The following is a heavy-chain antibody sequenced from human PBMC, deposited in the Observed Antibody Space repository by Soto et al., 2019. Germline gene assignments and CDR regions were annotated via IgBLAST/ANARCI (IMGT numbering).Heavy chain of an antibody. J-gene: IGHJ4*02. Sequence: EVQLLESGRGLVQPGGSLRLSCAASGFTFSSYAMSLVRQAPGQGLEWVSAISGSGGSTYYADSVKGRFTISRYKSKNTLYLQMNSLRAEDTAVYYCAKGLGRGDYWGQVTLVTVSS. CDR2: ISGSGGST. D-gene: IGHD3-10*01. V-gene: IGHV3-23*01. CDR1: GFTFSSYA. CDR3: AKGLGRGDY.